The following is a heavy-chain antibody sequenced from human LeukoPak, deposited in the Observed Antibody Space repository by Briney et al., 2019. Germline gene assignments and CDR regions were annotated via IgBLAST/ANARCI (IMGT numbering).Heavy chain of an antibody. CDR3: AKDGFQYCSGGSCFYYFDY. J-gene: IGHJ4*02. CDR2: ISGSGGST. Sequence: GGSQRLSCAASGFTFSGYAMSWVRQAPGKGLEWVSAISGSGGSTYYAGSVKGRFTISRDNSKNTLYLQMNSLRAEDTAVYYCAKDGFQYCSGGSCFYYFDYWGQGTLVTVSS. CDR1: GFTFSGYA. V-gene: IGHV3-23*01. D-gene: IGHD2-15*01.